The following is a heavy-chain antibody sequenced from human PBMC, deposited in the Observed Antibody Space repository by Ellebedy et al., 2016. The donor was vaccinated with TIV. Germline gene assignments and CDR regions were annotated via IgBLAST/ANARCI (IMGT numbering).Heavy chain of an antibody. D-gene: IGHD6-19*01. V-gene: IGHV3-23*01. CDR3: VLMSSVVGTY. J-gene: IGHJ4*02. CDR1: GFTFANYA. CDR2: ISNSGGNT. Sequence: GGSLRLXXAVSGFTFANYAMSWVRQAPGKGLEWVSTISNSGGNTYYADSVKGRFTISRENSKNTLILQMNSLRVEDTAVYYCVLMSSVVGTYWGQGTMVTVSS.